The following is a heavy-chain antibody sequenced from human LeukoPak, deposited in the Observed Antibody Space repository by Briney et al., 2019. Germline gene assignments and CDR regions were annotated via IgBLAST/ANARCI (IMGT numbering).Heavy chain of an antibody. V-gene: IGHV5-51*01. J-gene: IGHJ4*02. CDR2: IYPGDSDT. Sequence: GESLQISCKGSGYSFTNSWIGWVRQMPGKGLEWMGIIYPGDSDTRYSPSFQGQVTISADKSIRTAYLQWSSLKASDTAIYYCASLTGTYFDYWGQGTLVTVSS. D-gene: IGHD1-7*01. CDR1: GYSFTNSW. CDR3: ASLTGTYFDY.